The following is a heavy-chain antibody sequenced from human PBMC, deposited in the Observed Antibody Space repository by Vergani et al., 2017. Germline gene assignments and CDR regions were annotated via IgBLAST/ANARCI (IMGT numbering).Heavy chain of an antibody. CDR2: ISYAGSNK. V-gene: IGHV3-30-3*01. CDR1: GCTFSSYA. D-gene: IGHD2-2*01. CDR3: ARDIRRYCSSTSCWVPMDV. Sequence: QVQLVESGGGVVQPGRSLRLSCAASGCTFSSYAMHWVRQAPGKGLEWVAVISYAGSNKYYAASVKGRFTISRDNSKNTLYLQMNSLRAEDTAVYYCARDIRRYCSSTSCWVPMDVWGKGTMVTVSS. J-gene: IGHJ6*04.